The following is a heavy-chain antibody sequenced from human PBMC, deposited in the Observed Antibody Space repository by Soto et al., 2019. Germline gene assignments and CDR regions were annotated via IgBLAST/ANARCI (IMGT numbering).Heavy chain of an antibody. CDR3: AEGPTTWGYSYAKNYYYYGMDV. CDR1: GGTFSSYA. J-gene: IGHJ6*02. CDR2: IIPIFGTA. Sequence: SVKVSCKASGGTFSSYAISWVLQAPGQGLEWMGGIIPIFGTANYAQKFQGRVTITADESTSTAYMELSSLRSEDTAVYYCAEGPTTWGYSYAKNYYYYGMDVWGQGTTVTVSS. V-gene: IGHV1-69*13. D-gene: IGHD5-18*01.